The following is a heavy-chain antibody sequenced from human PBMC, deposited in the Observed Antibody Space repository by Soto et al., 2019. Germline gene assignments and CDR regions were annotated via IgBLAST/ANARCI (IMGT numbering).Heavy chain of an antibody. CDR1: GYSFTSYW. V-gene: IGHV5-51*01. D-gene: IGHD3-10*01. CDR3: ARLAMGRGVPTDGMDV. CDR2: IYPGDSDT. Sequence: SGESLKISCKGSGYSFTSYWIGWVRQMPGKGLEWMGIIYPGDSDTRYSPSFQGQVTISADKSISTAYLQWSSLKASDTAMYYCARLAMGRGVPTDGMDVWGQGTTVTGSS. J-gene: IGHJ6*02.